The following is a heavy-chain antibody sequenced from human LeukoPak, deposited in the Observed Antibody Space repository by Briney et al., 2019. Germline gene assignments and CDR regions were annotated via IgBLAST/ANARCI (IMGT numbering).Heavy chain of an antibody. Sequence: GGSLRLSCAAPGFIFSDHYMDWVRQAPGKGMNWVGRSRNKANSYTTEYAASVKGRFTISRDDSKNSLYLQMSSLKTEDTAVYYCVRVISGSYAFDIWGQGTMVTVSS. CDR1: GFIFSDHY. D-gene: IGHD1-26*01. V-gene: IGHV3-72*01. CDR2: SRNKANSYTT. CDR3: VRVISGSYAFDI. J-gene: IGHJ3*02.